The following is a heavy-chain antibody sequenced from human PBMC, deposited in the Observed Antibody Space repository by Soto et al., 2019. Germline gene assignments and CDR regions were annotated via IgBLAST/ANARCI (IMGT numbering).Heavy chain of an antibody. V-gene: IGHV1-2*02. CDR2: LNPITGGT. D-gene: IGHD3-22*01. CDR3: ARNYYDSSDRDYLDY. J-gene: IGHJ4*02. CDR1: GYTFTSYY. Sequence: ASVKVSCKASGYTFTSYYIHWVRQAPGQGLEWMVCLNPITGGTNYAPKFQGRVTMTRDTSITTAYMELSRLRSDDTAVYYCARNYYDSSDRDYLDYWGQGTPVTVSS.